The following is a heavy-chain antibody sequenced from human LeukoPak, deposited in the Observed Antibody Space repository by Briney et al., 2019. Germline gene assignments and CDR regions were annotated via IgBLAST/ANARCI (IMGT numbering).Heavy chain of an antibody. J-gene: IGHJ4*02. CDR1: GFSVSNNY. V-gene: IGHV3-53*01. Sequence: GGSLRLSCAASGFSVSNNYMAWVRQAPGKGLEWVSVIYSGGSTYYADSVKGRFTISRDNSKNTLYLQMNSLRAEDTAVYYCARDDILTGYRDYWGQGTLVTVSS. CDR3: ARDDILTGYRDY. CDR2: IYSGGST. D-gene: IGHD3-9*01.